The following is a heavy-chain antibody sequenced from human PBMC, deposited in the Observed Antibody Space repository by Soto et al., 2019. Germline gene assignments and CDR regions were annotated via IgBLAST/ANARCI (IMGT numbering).Heavy chain of an antibody. J-gene: IGHJ4*02. D-gene: IGHD6-19*01. V-gene: IGHV3-30-3*01. Sequence: GGSLRLSCAASGFTFSSYAMHWVRQAPGKGLEWVAVISYDGSNKHYADSVKGRFTISRDNSKNTLYLQMNSLRAEDTAVYYCARVPRVSGWFPDYWGQGTLVTVSS. CDR2: ISYDGSNK. CDR3: ARVPRVSGWFPDY. CDR1: GFTFSSYA.